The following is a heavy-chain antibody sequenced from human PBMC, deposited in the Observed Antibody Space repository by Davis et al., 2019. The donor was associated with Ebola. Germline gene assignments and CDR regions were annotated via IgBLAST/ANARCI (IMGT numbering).Heavy chain of an antibody. Sequence: AASVKVSCKASGYTFTSYVMHWVRQAPGQRLEWMGWVHGGNGNTKYSQRFQGRVTITTDTSASTAYLDLSSLRSDDTAVFYCARATFGYNSGWYADYWGQGTLVTVSS. CDR3: ARATFGYNSGWYADY. J-gene: IGHJ4*02. D-gene: IGHD6-19*01. V-gene: IGHV1-3*01. CDR1: GYTFTSYV. CDR2: VHGGNGNT.